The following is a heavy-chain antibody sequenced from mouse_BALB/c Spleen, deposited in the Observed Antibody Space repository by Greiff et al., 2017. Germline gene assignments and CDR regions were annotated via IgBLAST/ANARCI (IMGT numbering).Heavy chain of an antibody. V-gene: IGHV1-54*01. CDR3: ARTTTVVADAMDY. Sequence: QVQLKESGAELVRPGTSVKVSCKASGYAFTNYLIEWVKQRPGQGLEWIGVINPGSGGTNYNEKFKGKATLTADKSSSTAYMQLSSLTPDDSAVYFCARTTTVVADAMDYWGQGTSVTVSS. D-gene: IGHD1-1*01. J-gene: IGHJ4*01. CDR2: INPGSGGT. CDR1: GYAFTNYL.